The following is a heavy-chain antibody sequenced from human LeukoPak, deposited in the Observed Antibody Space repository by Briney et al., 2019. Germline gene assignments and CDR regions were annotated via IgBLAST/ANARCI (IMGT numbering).Heavy chain of an antibody. Sequence: PGGSLRLSCAASGFTFSNYWMSWVRQAPGKGPEWVANIKQDGSDIYYVDSVKGRFTISRDNAKNSLYLQMNSLRAEDTAVYYCTRSGTYVFDFWGQGTLVTVSS. D-gene: IGHD1-26*01. CDR2: IKQDGSDI. CDR1: GFTFSNYW. V-gene: IGHV3-7*01. J-gene: IGHJ4*02. CDR3: TRSGTYVFDF.